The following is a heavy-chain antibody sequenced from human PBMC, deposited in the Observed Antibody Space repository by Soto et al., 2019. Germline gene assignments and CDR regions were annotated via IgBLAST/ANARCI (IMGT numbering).Heavy chain of an antibody. CDR1: GGTFSSYT. CDR2: IIPILGIA. V-gene: IGHV1-69*08. CDR3: AREGDCSGGSCSPFDY. D-gene: IGHD2-15*01. Sequence: QVQLVQSGAEVKKPGSSVKVSCKASGGTFSSYTISWVRQAPGQGLEWMGRIIPILGIANYAQKFQGRVTITGDKSTSTAYMELSSLRSEDTDVYYCAREGDCSGGSCSPFDYWGQGTLVTVSS. J-gene: IGHJ4*02.